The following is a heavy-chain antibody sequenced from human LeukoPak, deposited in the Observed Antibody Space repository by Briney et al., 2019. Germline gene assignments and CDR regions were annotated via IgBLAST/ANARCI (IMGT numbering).Heavy chain of an antibody. Sequence: GGSLRLSCAASGFTVSSNYMSWVRQAPGKGLEWVSVIYSGGSTYYADSVKGRFTISRDNSKNTLYLQMNSLRAEDTAVYYCAREKYTSSSTGVDYWGQGTLVTVSS. CDR1: GFTVSSNY. CDR3: AREKYTSSSTGVDY. V-gene: IGHV3-53*01. CDR2: IYSGGST. J-gene: IGHJ4*02. D-gene: IGHD6-6*01.